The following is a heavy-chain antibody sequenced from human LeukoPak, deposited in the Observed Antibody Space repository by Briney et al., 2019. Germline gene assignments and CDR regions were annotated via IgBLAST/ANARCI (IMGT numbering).Heavy chain of an antibody. CDR3: ARRWNYGRNYYIDV. CDR2: INDSGTI. J-gene: IGHJ6*03. CDR1: GGSFSHSY. V-gene: IGHV4-34*01. D-gene: IGHD1-7*01. Sequence: SETLSLTCAVYGGSFSHSYWSWIRQSPGMGLEWIGEINDSGTINYNPSLLSRVTISVDKAKRQFSLKLTSATAADRAVYCCARRWNYGRNYYIDVWGKGATVSVSS.